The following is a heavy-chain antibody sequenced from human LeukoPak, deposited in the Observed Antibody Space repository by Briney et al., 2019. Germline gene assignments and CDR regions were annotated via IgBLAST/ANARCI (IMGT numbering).Heavy chain of an antibody. V-gene: IGHV4-59*08. CDR1: GGSISTYY. CDR3: ASRGVWDGDYVY. CDR2: IYYSGST. D-gene: IGHD4-17*01. J-gene: IGHJ4*02. Sequence: SETLSLTCTVSGGSISTYYWSWIRQPPGKGLEWIGYIYYSGSTYYNPSLKSRVTISVDTSKNQFSLKLSSVTAADTAVYYCASRGVWDGDYVYWGQGTLVTVSS.